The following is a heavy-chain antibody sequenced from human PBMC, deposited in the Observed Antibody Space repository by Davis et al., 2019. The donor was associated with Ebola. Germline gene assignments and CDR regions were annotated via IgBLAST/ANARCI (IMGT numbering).Heavy chain of an antibody. CDR2: ISSSSSYI. V-gene: IGHV3-21*01. D-gene: IGHD3-3*01. Sequence: GESLKISCAASGFTFSSYSMNWVRQAPGKGLEWVSSISSSSSYIYYADSVKGRFTISRDNAKNSLYLQMNSLRAEDTAVYYCARDNFWSGYSYYYYYMDVWGKGTTVTVSS. CDR3: ARDNFWSGYSYYYYYMDV. J-gene: IGHJ6*03. CDR1: GFTFSSYS.